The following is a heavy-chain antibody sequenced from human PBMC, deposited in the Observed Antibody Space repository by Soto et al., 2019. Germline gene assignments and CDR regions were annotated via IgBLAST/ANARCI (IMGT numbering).Heavy chain of an antibody. V-gene: IGHV1-8*01. D-gene: IGHD3-3*01. CDR3: ARRYDFWSGYPPPYYYGMDV. J-gene: IGHJ6*02. Sequence: QVQLVQSGAEVKKPGASVKVSCKASGYTFTSYDINWVRQATGQGLEWMGWMNPNSGNTGYAQKFQGRVTMTRNTSISTAYMELSSLISEDTAVYYCARRYDFWSGYPPPYYYGMDVWGQGTTVTVSS. CDR1: GYTFTSYD. CDR2: MNPNSGNT.